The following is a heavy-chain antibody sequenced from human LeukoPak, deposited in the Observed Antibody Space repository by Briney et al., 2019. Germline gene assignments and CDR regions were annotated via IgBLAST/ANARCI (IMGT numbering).Heavy chain of an antibody. CDR2: ISASSSI. V-gene: IGHV3-23*01. D-gene: IGHD3-22*01. CDR1: GFTFNSYA. CDR3: AKGSYYDSSGYYYFDY. J-gene: IGHJ4*02. Sequence: GGSLRLSCAASGFTFNSYAMNWVRQAPGKGLEWVSGISASSSIYYADSVKGRSTISRDNSKNTLYLQVNSLRADDTAVYYCAKGSYYDSSGYYYFDYWGQGTLVTVSS.